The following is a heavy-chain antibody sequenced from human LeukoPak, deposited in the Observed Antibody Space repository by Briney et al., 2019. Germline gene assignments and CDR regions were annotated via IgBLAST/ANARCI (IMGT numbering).Heavy chain of an antibody. D-gene: IGHD6-13*01. CDR1: NGSISSDTYF. CDR3: ATGVHGIAAAGDYYFDY. J-gene: IGHJ4*02. CDR2: MSSSGIS. V-gene: IGHV4-61*02. Sequence: SETLSLTCTVSNGSISSDTYFWSWIRQPAGKGLEWIGRMSSSGISTYSPSLKSRVTISIDTSRNQFSMNLNSVTAADTAVYYCATGVHGIAAAGDYYFDYWGQGTLVTVSS.